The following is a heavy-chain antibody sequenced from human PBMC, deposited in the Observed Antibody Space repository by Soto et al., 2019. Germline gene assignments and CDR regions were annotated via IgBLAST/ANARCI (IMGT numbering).Heavy chain of an antibody. CDR1: GASIYTYY. Sequence: SETLSLTCNVSGASIYTYYWNWIRQSPGKGLEWIGYIYYSGSTYYNPSLQSRVTISVDTSKNQFSLKLSSVTAADTAVYYCRTGLRFLEWLSPTYYGMDVWGQGTTVTASS. J-gene: IGHJ6*02. D-gene: IGHD3-3*01. CDR2: IYYSGST. V-gene: IGHV4-59*08. CDR3: RTGLRFLEWLSPTYYGMDV.